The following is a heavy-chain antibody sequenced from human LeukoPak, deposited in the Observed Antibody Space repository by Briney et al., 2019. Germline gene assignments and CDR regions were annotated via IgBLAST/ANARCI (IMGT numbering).Heavy chain of an antibody. V-gene: IGHV5-51*01. CDR1: GYTFSNYC. Sequence: GESLQISCKGSGYTFSNYCIGWVRQMPGKGLEWMGIIYPADSDTTYSPSFRGQVTISADKSINTAYLQWSSLKASDTAMYYCARRPPTVVTLSRDALHIWGQGTMVTVSS. CDR2: IYPADSDT. CDR3: ARRPPTVVTLSRDALHI. D-gene: IGHD4-23*01. J-gene: IGHJ3*02.